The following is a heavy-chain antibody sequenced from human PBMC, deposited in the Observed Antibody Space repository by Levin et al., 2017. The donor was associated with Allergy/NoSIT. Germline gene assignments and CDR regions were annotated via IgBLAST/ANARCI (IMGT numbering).Heavy chain of an antibody. Sequence: GESLKISCAASGFSVSGNYMNWVRQAPGKGLEWVSVIYTGGSTYYADSVKGRFTISRDNSKNTLYLQMNSLRAEDTAVYYCASLRGPMAGTGWGQGTLVTVSS. D-gene: IGHD6-19*01. CDR2: IYTGGST. J-gene: IGHJ4*02. CDR3: ASLRGPMAGTG. CDR1: GFSVSGNY. V-gene: IGHV3-53*01.